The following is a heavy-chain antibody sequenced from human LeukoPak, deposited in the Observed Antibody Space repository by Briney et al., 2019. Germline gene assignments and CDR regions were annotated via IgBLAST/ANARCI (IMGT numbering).Heavy chain of an antibody. CDR3: ARAEKAVTGTLDS. J-gene: IGHJ4*02. CDR2: INHRGST. V-gene: IGHV4-34*01. D-gene: IGHD6-19*01. Sequence: SETLSLTCAVYGGSFSGYYWTWIRQPPGKGLEWIGEINHRGSTIYNPSLKSRVTISTDTSKNQFSLRLTSVTAADTAVYYCARAEKAVTGTLDSWGQGTLITVSS. CDR1: GGSFSGYY.